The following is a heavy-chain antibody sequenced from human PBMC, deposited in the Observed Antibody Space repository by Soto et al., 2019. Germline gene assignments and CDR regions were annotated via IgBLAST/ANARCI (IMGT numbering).Heavy chain of an antibody. CDR1: GGTFSSYA. J-gene: IGHJ6*02. Sequence: KVSCKASGGTFSSYAISWVRQAPGQGLEWMGGIIPIFGTANYAQKFQGRVTITADKSTSTAYMELSSLRSEDTAVYYCARGRIAVAGTRYNPWPLYYYYGMDVWGQGTTVTVS. CDR2: IIPIFGTA. CDR3: ARGRIAVAGTRYNPWPLYYYYGMDV. D-gene: IGHD6-19*01. V-gene: IGHV1-69*06.